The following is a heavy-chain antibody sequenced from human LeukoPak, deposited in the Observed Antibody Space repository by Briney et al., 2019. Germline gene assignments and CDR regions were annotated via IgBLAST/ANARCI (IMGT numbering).Heavy chain of an antibody. J-gene: IGHJ4*02. V-gene: IGHV4-59*01. CDR3: ATGYYEPFER. D-gene: IGHD3-22*01. CDR1: GGSISSYY. Sequence: SETLSLTCTVSGGSISSYYWNWIRQPPGKGPEWIGCISDTGTTKYNPAFKSRVTISVDTSKNQFSLKLTSVTAADTAVYFCATGYYEPFERWGQGTLVSVSS. CDR2: ISDTGTT.